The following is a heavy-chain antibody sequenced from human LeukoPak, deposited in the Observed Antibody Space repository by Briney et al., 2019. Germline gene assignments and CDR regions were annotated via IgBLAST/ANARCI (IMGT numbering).Heavy chain of an antibody. J-gene: IGHJ6*02. CDR1: GFTVSSNY. D-gene: IGHD4-23*01. CDR3: ARDDVIPIYGGNSMDV. Sequence: GGSLRLSCAASGFTVSSNYMSWVRQAPGKGLGWVSVIYSGGSTYYADSVKGRFTISRDNSKNTLYLQMNSLRAEDTAVYYCARDDVIPIYGGNSMDVWGQGTTVTVSS. V-gene: IGHV3-66*01. CDR2: IYSGGST.